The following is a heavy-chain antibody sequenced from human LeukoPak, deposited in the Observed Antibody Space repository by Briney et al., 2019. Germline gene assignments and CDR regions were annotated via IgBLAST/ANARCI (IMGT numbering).Heavy chain of an antibody. D-gene: IGHD1-26*01. CDR3: TTLGGGGSYRGLSY. CDR1: GFTFSGSA. Sequence: PGGSLRLSCAASGFTFSGSAMHWVRQASGKGLEWVGRIRSKANSYATAYAASVKGRFTISRDDSKNTAYLQMNSLKTEDTAVYYCTTLGGGGSYRGLSYWGQGTLVTVSS. CDR2: IRSKANSYAT. V-gene: IGHV3-73*01. J-gene: IGHJ4*02.